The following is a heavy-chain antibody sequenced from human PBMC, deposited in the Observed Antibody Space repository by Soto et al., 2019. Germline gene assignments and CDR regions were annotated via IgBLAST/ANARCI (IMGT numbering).Heavy chain of an antibody. CDR1: GFTFSSYS. J-gene: IGHJ4*02. CDR3: ARDPVRDSSSSFEYYFDY. CDR2: ISSSSSTI. D-gene: IGHD6-13*01. V-gene: IGHV3-48*02. Sequence: GGSLRLSCAASGFTFSSYSMNWVRQAPGKGLEWVSYISSSSSTIYYADSVKGRFTISRDNAKNSLYLQMNSLRDEDTAVYYCARDPVRDSSSSFEYYFDYWGQGTLVTVSS.